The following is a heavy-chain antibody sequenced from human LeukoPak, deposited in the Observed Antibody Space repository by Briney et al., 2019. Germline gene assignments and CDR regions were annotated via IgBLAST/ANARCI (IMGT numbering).Heavy chain of an antibody. D-gene: IGHD3-9*01. CDR2: ISSSSSYI. CDR3: AGDRLTAARYFDWLLSHDAFDI. Sequence: NTGGSLRLSCAASGFTFSSYSMNWVRQAPGKGLEWVSSISSSSSYIYYADSVKGRFTISRDNAKNSLYLQMNSLRAEDTAVYYCAGDRLTAARYFDWLLSHDAFDIWGQGTMVTVSS. V-gene: IGHV3-21*01. CDR1: GFTFSSYS. J-gene: IGHJ3*02.